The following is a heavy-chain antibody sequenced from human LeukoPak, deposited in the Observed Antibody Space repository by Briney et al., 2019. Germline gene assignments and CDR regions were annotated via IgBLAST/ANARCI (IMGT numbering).Heavy chain of an antibody. V-gene: IGHV3-30*04. CDR1: GFTFSRFA. D-gene: IGHD6-25*01. Sequence: GGSLRLSCAASGFTFSRFAMHWVRQAPGKGLEWVAVISYDGSNKYYADSVKGRFTISRDNSKNTLYLQMNSLRAEDTAVYYCAKDQTSTAAAVALDYWGQGTLVTVSS. J-gene: IGHJ4*02. CDR2: ISYDGSNK. CDR3: AKDQTSTAAAVALDY.